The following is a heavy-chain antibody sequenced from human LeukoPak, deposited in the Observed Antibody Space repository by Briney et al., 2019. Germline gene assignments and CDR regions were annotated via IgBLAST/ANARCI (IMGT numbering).Heavy chain of an antibody. Sequence: PGGSLRLSCAASGLSFSSQAMTWVPQAPGKGLEWVSGMSGSGDHIYYADSVKGRFTISRDNSRDTLYLQMNRLRAEDTAIYYCAKAGHYYYYYMDVWGKGTTVTVSS. D-gene: IGHD7-27*01. CDR3: AKAGHYYYYYMDV. J-gene: IGHJ6*03. CDR1: GLSFSSQA. CDR2: MSGSGDHI. V-gene: IGHV3-23*01.